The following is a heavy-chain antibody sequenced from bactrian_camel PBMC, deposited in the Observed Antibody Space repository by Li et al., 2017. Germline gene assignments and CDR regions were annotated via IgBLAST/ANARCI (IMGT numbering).Heavy chain of an antibody. CDR1: GISLRSAFC. J-gene: IGHJ4*01. V-gene: IGHV3-3*01. CDR3: AADRLSAYQCFGDSSDAFKH. Sequence: VQLVESGGGSVQAGESLRLSCAGTGISLRSAFCVGWFRQTPGQEREGVAVIYKSGGRTYYADSVKGRFAISQDNAKNILYLQMNALKPEDTGMYYCAADRLSAYQCFGDSSDAFKHWGQGTQVTVS. D-gene: IGHD3*01. CDR2: IYKSGGRT.